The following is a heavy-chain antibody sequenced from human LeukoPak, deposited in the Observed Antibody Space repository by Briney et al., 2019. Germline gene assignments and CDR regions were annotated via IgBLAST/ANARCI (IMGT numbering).Heavy chain of an antibody. V-gene: IGHV3-30*02. CDR3: ARGNYDILTGYYNLDY. D-gene: IGHD3-9*01. CDR2: IRYDGSNK. CDR1: GFTFSSYG. Sequence: GGSLRLSCAASGFTFSSYGMHWVRQAPGKGLEWVAFIRYDGSNKYYADSVKGRFTISRDNSKNTLYLQMNSLRAEDTAVYYCARGNYDILTGYYNLDYWGQGTLVTVSS. J-gene: IGHJ4*02.